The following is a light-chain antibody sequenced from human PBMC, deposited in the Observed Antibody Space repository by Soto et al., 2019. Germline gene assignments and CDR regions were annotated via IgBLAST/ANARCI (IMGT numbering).Light chain of an antibody. V-gene: IGKV3-15*01. J-gene: IGKJ2*01. CDR2: AAS. Sequence: ETVMTQSPVTLSVSPGDTATLACRASQRVSSHLAWYQQKPGQAPRLLIYAASTRATGIPVRFSGSGSGTDFTLTISRLEPEDFAVYYCQQYNNWPYTFGQGTKVDI. CDR1: QRVSSH. CDR3: QQYNNWPYT.